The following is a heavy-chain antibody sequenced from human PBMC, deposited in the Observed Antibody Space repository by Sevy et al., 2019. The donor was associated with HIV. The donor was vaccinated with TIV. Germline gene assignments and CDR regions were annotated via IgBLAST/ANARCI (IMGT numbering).Heavy chain of an antibody. CDR3: ARGPPDGSYDYFDY. D-gene: IGHD1-26*01. CDR1: GFTFSSYA. CDR2: ISGLSNYI. J-gene: IGHJ4*02. Sequence: GGSLRLSCAASGFTFSSYAMSWVRQAPGKGLEWVSSISGLSNYIYYADSMKGRFTISRDNAKNSLYLQMNSLRAEDTAVYYCARGPPDGSYDYFDYWGQGTLVTVSS. V-gene: IGHV3-21*01.